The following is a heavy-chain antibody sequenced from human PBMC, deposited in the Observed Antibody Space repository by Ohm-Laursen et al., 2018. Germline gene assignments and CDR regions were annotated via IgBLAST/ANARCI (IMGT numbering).Heavy chain of an antibody. Sequence: SLRLSCTASGFTFDDYAMHWVRQAPGKGLERVSGISWNSGSIGYADSVKGRFTISRDNAKNSLYLQMNSLRAEDTALYYCATSRDCSSTSCSFDYWGQGTLVTVSS. CDR2: ISWNSGSI. CDR3: ATSRDCSSTSCSFDY. D-gene: IGHD2-2*01. J-gene: IGHJ4*02. CDR1: GFTFDDYA. V-gene: IGHV3-9*01.